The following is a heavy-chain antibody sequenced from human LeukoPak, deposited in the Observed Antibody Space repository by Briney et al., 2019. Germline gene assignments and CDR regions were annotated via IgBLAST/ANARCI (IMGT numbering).Heavy chain of an antibody. CDR3: ARTKQHWLIDY. CDR2: IWFDENNK. Sequence: PGGSLRLSCAASGFTFSNYGMHWVRQAPGKGLEWVAVIWFDENNKYYADSVKGRFTISRDNSKNTLYLQMSSLRAEDPAVSYCARTKQHWLIDYWGQGTLVTVSS. CDR1: GFTFSNYG. V-gene: IGHV3-33*01. J-gene: IGHJ4*02. D-gene: IGHD6-19*01.